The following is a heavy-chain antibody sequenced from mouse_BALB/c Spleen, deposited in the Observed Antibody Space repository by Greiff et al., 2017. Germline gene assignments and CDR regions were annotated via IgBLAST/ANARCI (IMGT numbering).Heavy chain of an antibody. Sequence: VQLQQSGPELVKPGASVKMSCKASGYTFTSYVMHWVKQKPGQGLEWIGYINPYNDGTKYNEKFKGKATLTSDKSSSTAYMELSSLTSEDSAVYYCARYGNPYYYAMDDWGQGTSVTVSS. J-gene: IGHJ4*01. V-gene: IGHV1-14*01. CDR2: INPYNDGT. CDR3: ARYGNPYYYAMDD. D-gene: IGHD2-1*01. CDR1: GYTFTSYV.